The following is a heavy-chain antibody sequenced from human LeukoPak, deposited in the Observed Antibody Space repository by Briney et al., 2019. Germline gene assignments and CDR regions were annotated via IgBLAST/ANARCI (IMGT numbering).Heavy chain of an antibody. Sequence: GALGKASCKPAVYTFTSYDMNWVGQAAGHRLGWMGVITPSGGSTSNAQKVQARVTMTRNTSTSTDYMELSSLSTEDTAVYYGERDRGGNEWQLYLYSWGQGVLVTVSS. CDR2: ITPSGGST. J-gene: IGHJ4*02. V-gene: IGHV1-46*01. CDR1: VYTFTSYD. CDR3: ERDRGGNEWQLYLYS. D-gene: IGHD3-10*01.